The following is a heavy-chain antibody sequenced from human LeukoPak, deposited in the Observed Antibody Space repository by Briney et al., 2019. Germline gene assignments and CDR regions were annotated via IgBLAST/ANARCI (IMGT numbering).Heavy chain of an antibody. V-gene: IGHV3-30-3*01. CDR2: ISYDGSNK. Sequence: PGRSLRLSCAASGFTFSSYAMHWVRQAPGKGLEWVAVISYDGSNKYYADSVKGRFTISRDNSKNTLYLQMNSLRAEDTAVYYCARKNYVDYWGQGTLVTVSS. CDR1: GFTFSSYA. J-gene: IGHJ4*02. CDR3: ARKNYVDY.